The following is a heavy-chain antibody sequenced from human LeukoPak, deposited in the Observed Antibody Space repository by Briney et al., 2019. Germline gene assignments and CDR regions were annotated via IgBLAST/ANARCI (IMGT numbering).Heavy chain of an antibody. CDR3: ARIGYSGSYALGY. V-gene: IGHV3-48*04. Sequence: GGSLRLSCAASGFTFSNYGMSWVRQAPGKGLEWVSYISSSGSTIYYADSVKGRFTISRDNAKNSLYLQMNSLRAEDTAVYYCARIGYSGSYALGYWGQGTLVTVSS. CDR1: GFTFSNYG. J-gene: IGHJ4*02. CDR2: ISSSGSTI. D-gene: IGHD1-26*01.